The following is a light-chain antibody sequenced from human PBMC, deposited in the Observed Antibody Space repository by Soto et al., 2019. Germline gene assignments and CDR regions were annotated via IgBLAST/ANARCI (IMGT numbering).Light chain of an antibody. CDR1: QSVSSSY. V-gene: IGKV3-20*01. CDR2: GAS. Sequence: EIVLTQSPGTLSLSPGERATLSCRASQSVSSSYLAWYQQKPGQAPRLLIYGASSRATGIPDRFSGSGSGTDFTLTISRLEPEDFAVYYYQQYGSSSSFGPGTKVDIK. CDR3: QQYGSSSS. J-gene: IGKJ3*01.